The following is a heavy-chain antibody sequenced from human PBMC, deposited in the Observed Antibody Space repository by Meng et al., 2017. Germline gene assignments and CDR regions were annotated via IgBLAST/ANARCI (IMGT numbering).Heavy chain of an antibody. V-gene: IGHV3-21*01. CDR2: ISSSSSYI. Sequence: GESLKISCAASGFTFSSYSMNWVRQAPGKGLEWVSSISSSSSYIYYADSVKGRFTISRDNAKNSLYLQMNSLRAEDTAVYYCARAAEMATIDYYYYGMYVWGQGTTVTVSS. D-gene: IGHD5-24*01. CDR1: GFTFSSYS. J-gene: IGHJ6*02. CDR3: ARAAEMATIDYYYYGMYV.